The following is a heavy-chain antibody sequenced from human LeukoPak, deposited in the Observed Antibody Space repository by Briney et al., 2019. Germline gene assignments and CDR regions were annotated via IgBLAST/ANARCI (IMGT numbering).Heavy chain of an antibody. CDR1: GGSISSYY. J-gene: IGHJ4*02. CDR2: IYYSGST. Sequence: SETLSLTCTVSGGSISSYYWSWIRQPPGKGLEWIGYIYYSGSTNHNPSLKSRVTISVDTSKNQFSLKLSSVTAADTAVYYCVRYYYDSSGYYYFDYWGQGTLVTVSS. CDR3: VRYYYDSSGYYYFDY. D-gene: IGHD3-22*01. V-gene: IGHV4-59*01.